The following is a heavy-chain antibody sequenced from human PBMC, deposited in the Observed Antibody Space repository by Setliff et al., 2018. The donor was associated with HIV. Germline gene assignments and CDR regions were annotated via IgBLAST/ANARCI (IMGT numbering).Heavy chain of an antibody. D-gene: IGHD2-2*01. CDR1: GFSISSRYY. CDR2: IYHTGSS. V-gene: IGHV4-38-2*01. J-gene: IGHJ3*02. Sequence: SETLSLTCDVSGFSISSRYYWGWIRQSPGKGLEWIGNIYHTGSSYYNPSLNDRATISLDTSKNQFSLKLNSVTAADTAVYYCARAGGGATDQAFDIWGQGTMVTVSS. CDR3: ARAGGGATDQAFDI.